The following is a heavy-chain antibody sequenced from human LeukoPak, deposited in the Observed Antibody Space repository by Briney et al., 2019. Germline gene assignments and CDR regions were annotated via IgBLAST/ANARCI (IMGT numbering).Heavy chain of an antibody. J-gene: IGHJ4*02. V-gene: IGHV4-31*03. CDR1: GGSISSGGYY. D-gene: IGHD3-10*01. CDR3: AREPRITMVRGVIIGYFDY. CDR2: IYYSGST. Sequence: SQTLSLTCTVSGGSISSGGYYWSWIRQHPGKGLEWIGYIYYSGSTYYNPSLKSRVTISVDTSKNQFSPKLSSVTAADTAVYYCAREPRITMVRGVIIGYFDYWGQGTLVTVSS.